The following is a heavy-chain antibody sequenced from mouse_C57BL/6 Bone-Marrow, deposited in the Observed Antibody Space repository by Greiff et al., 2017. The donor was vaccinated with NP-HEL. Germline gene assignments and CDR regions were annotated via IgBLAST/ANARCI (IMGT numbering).Heavy chain of an antibody. J-gene: IGHJ3*01. Sequence: VQLQQSGAELVRPGASVTLSCKASGYTFTDYEMHWVKQTPVHGLEWIGAIDPETGGTAYNQKFKGKAILTADKSSSTAYMERRSLTSEDSAVYYCTRGLAYWGQGTKVTVSA. CDR3: TRGLAY. CDR1: GYTFTDYE. V-gene: IGHV1-15*01. CDR2: IDPETGGT.